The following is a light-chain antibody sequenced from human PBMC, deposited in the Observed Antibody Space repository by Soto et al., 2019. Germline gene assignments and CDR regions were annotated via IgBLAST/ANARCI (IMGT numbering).Light chain of an antibody. CDR2: TNT. Sequence: QAVVTQPLSASATPGQWVTISCSGSSSNIGTNTVNWYQQFPGTAPKLLIYTNTQRPSGVPDRFSASKSGTSASLAISGLQSEDEADYYCAAWDDSLSSVIFGGGTKLTVL. V-gene: IGLV1-44*01. J-gene: IGLJ2*01. CDR1: SSNIGTNT. CDR3: AAWDDSLSSVI.